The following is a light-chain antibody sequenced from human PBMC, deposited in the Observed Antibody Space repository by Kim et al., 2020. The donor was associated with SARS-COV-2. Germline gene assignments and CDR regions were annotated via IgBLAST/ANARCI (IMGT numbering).Light chain of an antibody. CDR2: AVS. CDR3: MQATGWPAT. CDR1: RSLVHSDGNTY. V-gene: IGKV2-30*02. Sequence: DVVMTQSPLSLPVTLGQPASISCRSSRSLVHSDGNTYLNWFHQRPGQSPRRLIYAVSSRDSGVPDRFSGSGSGTDFTLKISRVEAEDVGVYYCMQATGWPATFGQWTKVDIK. J-gene: IGKJ1*01.